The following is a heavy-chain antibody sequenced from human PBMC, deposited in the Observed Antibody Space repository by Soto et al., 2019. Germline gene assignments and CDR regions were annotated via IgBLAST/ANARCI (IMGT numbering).Heavy chain of an antibody. Sequence: QVQLVESGGGVVQPGRSLRLSCAASGFTFSSYAMHWVRQAPGKGLEWVAVISYDGSNKYYADSVKGRFTISRDNSKNTLYLQMNSLRAEDTAVYYCAREGGRLTTPSPWGQGTLVTVSS. CDR2: ISYDGSNK. D-gene: IGHD2-15*01. CDR3: AREGGRLTTPSP. V-gene: IGHV3-30-3*01. CDR1: GFTFSSYA. J-gene: IGHJ4*02.